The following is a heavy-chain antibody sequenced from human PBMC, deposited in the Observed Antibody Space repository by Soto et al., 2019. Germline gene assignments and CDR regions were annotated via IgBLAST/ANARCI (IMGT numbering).Heavy chain of an antibody. V-gene: IGHV4-34*01. D-gene: IGHD2-2*01. Sequence: SETLSLTCAVYGGSFSGYYWSWIRQPPGKGLEWIGEINHSGSTNYNPSLKSRVTISVDTSKNQFSLKLSSVTAADTAVYYCARGGGDCSSTSCSSVVGFWGQGTMVTVSS. CDR3: ARGGGDCSSTSCSSVVGF. CDR1: GGSFSGYY. CDR2: INHSGST. J-gene: IGHJ3*01.